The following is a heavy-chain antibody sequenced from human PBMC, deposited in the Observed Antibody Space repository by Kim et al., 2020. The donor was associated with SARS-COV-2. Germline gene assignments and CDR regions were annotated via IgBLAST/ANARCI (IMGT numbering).Heavy chain of an antibody. D-gene: IGHD3-16*02. CDR1: GGSVSSGSYY. CDR2: IYYSGST. Sequence: SETLSLTCTVSGGSVSSGSYYWSWIRQPPGKGLEWIGNIYYSGSTNYNPSLKSRVTIAVDTSKNQFSLKLSSVTAADTAVYYCARATTLGADYIWGSYRSFDYWGQGTLVTVSS. CDR3: ARATTLGADYIWGSYRSFDY. V-gene: IGHV4-61*01. J-gene: IGHJ4*02.